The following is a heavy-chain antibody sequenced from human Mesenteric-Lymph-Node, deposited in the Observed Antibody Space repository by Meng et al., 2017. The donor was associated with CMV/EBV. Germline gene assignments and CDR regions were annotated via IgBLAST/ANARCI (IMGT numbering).Heavy chain of an antibody. Sequence: GESLKISCVASGFDFRSSAVHWVRQAPGKGLEWLGRIRPEDDNFETAYVASVRGRFIISRDDSSATASLEMTSLKTEDTAMYFCGEGLFWGPGTLVTFSS. V-gene: IGHV3-73*01. J-gene: IGHJ4*02. CDR1: GFDFRSSA. D-gene: IGHD3/OR15-3a*01. CDR3: GEGLF. CDR2: IRPEDDNFET.